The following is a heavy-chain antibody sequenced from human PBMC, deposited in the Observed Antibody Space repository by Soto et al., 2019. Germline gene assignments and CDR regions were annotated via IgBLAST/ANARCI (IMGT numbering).Heavy chain of an antibody. J-gene: IGHJ4*02. CDR3: ATEEWWRVEF. V-gene: IGHV3-7*01. CDR2: IKPDGSES. D-gene: IGHD2-15*01. CDR1: GFIFSRHY. Sequence: EVQLVGSGGGLVQPGGSLRLSCVASGFIFSRHYMTWVRQDPGKGLESVAKIKPDGSESYYVDSVRGRFTLSRDNTKNSLSLQMNSLRVEDTAVYYCATEEWWRVEFWGQGTLVTVSS.